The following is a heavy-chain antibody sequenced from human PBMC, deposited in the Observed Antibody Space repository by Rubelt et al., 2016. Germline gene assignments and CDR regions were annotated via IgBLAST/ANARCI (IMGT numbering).Heavy chain of an antibody. CDR3: ARDLVGVVITTHDAFDI. D-gene: IGHD3-22*01. V-gene: IGHV1-69*06. Sequence: QVQLVQSGAEVKKPGSSVKVSCKASGGTFSSYAISWVRQAPGQGLEWMGGIIPIFGTANYAQKFQGRVTITADKATCTAYMERSSLRSEDTAVYYCARDLVGVVITTHDAFDIWGQGTMVTVSS. CDR1: GGTFSSYA. J-gene: IGHJ3*02. CDR2: IIPIFGTA.